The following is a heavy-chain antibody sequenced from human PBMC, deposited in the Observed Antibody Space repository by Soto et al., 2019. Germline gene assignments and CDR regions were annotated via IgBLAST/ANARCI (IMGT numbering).Heavy chain of an antibody. Sequence: SETLSLTCTVSGGSISSYYWIWIRQPPGEGLEWIGYIYYSGSTNYNPSLKSRVTISVDTSKNQFSLKLSSVTAADTAVYYCARGRRMGTAMRNNWFDPWGQGTLVTVSS. V-gene: IGHV4-59*01. CDR3: ARGRRMGTAMRNNWFDP. D-gene: IGHD5-18*01. CDR1: GGSISSYY. CDR2: IYYSGST. J-gene: IGHJ5*02.